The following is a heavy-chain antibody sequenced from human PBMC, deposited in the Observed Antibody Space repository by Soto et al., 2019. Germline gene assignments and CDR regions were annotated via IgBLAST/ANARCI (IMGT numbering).Heavy chain of an antibody. J-gene: IGHJ6*02. D-gene: IGHD2-21*02. V-gene: IGHV4-59*08. Sequence: PSETLSLTCTVSGGSISSYYWSWIRQPPGKGLEWIGYIYYSGSTNYNPSLKSRVTISVDTSKNQFSLKLSSVTAADTAVYYCARAFFCGDCYQYYYYYYGMDVRGQGTTVTVSS. CDR1: GGSISSYY. CDR2: IYYSGST. CDR3: ARAFFCGDCYQYYYYYYGMDV.